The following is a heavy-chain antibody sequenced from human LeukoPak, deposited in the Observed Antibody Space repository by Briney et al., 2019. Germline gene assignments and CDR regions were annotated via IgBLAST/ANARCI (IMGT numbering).Heavy chain of an antibody. V-gene: IGHV3-48*01. D-gene: IGHD5-18*01. Sequence: PGGSLRLSCAASGFTFSSYSMNWVRQAPGKGLEWVSYISSSSSTIYYADSVKGRFTISRDNAKNSLYLQMNSLRAEDTAVYYCARGRGYSYGQLDYWGQGTLVTVSS. CDR2: ISSSSSTI. CDR1: GFTFSSYS. CDR3: ARGRGYSYGQLDY. J-gene: IGHJ4*02.